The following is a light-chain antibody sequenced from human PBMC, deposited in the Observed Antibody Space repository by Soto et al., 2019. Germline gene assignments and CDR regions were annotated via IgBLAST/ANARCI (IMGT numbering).Light chain of an antibody. CDR1: QAINKN. Sequence: DIQMTQSPSSLSASVGDRVTITCQASQAINKNLNWYQQKSGKAPKLLMKGASNLEAGVPSRFSGSGSGPDFTFTISSLQPEDIATYFFQQFDNLPITFGQGTRLLIK. V-gene: IGKV1-33*01. CDR2: GAS. J-gene: IGKJ5*01. CDR3: QQFDNLPIT.